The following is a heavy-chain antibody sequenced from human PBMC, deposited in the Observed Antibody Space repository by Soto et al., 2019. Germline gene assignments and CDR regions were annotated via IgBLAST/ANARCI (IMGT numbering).Heavy chain of an antibody. J-gene: IGHJ6*03. CDR1: GGTFSSYT. Sequence: SAKVSCKASGGTFSSYTISWVRQTTGQGLEWMGRIIPILGIANYAQKFQGRVTMTTDTSTSTAYMELRSLRSDDTAVYYCARVPDIVVVPAAIEEYYYYYMDVWGKGTTVTVSS. D-gene: IGHD2-2*01. V-gene: IGHV1-69*02. CDR2: IIPILGIA. CDR3: ARVPDIVVVPAAIEEYYYYYMDV.